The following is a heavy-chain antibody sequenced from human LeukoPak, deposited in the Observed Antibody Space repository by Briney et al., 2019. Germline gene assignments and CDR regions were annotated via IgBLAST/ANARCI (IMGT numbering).Heavy chain of an antibody. CDR1: GFTFSSYA. Sequence: GGSLRLSCAASGFTFSSYAMSWVRQAPGRGLEWVSAISGSGGSTSYANSVKGRFTISRDNSKNTLFLQMNSLRAEDTAVYYCAKEGYCSGGSCYSYFDYWGQGTLVTVSS. V-gene: IGHV3-23*01. CDR3: AKEGYCSGGSCYSYFDY. D-gene: IGHD2-15*01. CDR2: ISGSGGST. J-gene: IGHJ4*02.